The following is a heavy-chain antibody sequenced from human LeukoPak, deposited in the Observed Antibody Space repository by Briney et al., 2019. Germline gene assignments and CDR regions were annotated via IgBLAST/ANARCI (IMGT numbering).Heavy chain of an antibody. Sequence: SETLSLTCNVSGGSVRGYYWSWIRQPPGKGLEWIGYIYSSGSTNYNPSLKSRVTISVDTSKIQFSLKVSSVTAADPGVYYCARVFDSGSQAYFYYMDVWGKGTTVTIS. CDR1: GGSVRGYY. J-gene: IGHJ6*03. D-gene: IGHD3-10*01. CDR2: IYSSGST. V-gene: IGHV4-59*02. CDR3: ARVFDSGSQAYFYYMDV.